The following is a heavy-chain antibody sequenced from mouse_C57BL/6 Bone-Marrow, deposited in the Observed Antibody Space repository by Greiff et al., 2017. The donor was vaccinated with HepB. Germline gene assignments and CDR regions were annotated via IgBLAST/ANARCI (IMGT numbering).Heavy chain of an antibody. Sequence: QVQLQQSGAELVRPGTSVKMSCKASGYTFTNYWIGWAKQRPGHGLEWIGDIYPGGGYTNYNEKFKGKATLSADKSSSTAYMQFSSRTSEDSAVYYCARLPYYGSSSYYFDYWGQGTTLTVSS. D-gene: IGHD1-1*01. V-gene: IGHV1-63*01. J-gene: IGHJ2*01. CDR2: IYPGGGYT. CDR1: GYTFTNYW. CDR3: ARLPYYGSSSYYFDY.